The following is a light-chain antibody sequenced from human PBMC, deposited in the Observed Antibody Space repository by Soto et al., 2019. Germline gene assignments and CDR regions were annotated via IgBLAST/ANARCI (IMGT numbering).Light chain of an antibody. CDR1: QSIFNY. J-gene: IGKJ5*01. CDR2: SAS. Sequence: DIQMTQSPSSLSASVGDRVTITCRASQSIFNYLNWYQQKPGKAPRLLIYSASSLESGVPSRFSGSGSRTDFTLTIGSLQPEDFATYYCQQTYSTLVTFGQGTRLEIK. V-gene: IGKV1-39*01. CDR3: QQTYSTLVT.